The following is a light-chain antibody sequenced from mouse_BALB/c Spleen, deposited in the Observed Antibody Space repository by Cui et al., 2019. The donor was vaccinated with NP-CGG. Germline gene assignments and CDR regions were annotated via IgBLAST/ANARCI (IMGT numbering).Light chain of an antibody. CDR2: GTN. CDR1: TGAVTTSNY. V-gene: IGLV1*01. J-gene: IGLJ1*01. Sequence: QAVVTQESALTTSPGETVTLTCRSSTGAVTTSNYANWVQEKPDYLFTGLIGGTNNRVPGVPARFSGSLIGDKAALTITGAQSEDEAIYFCALWYSNHWVFGGGTKRTVL. CDR3: ALWYSNHWV.